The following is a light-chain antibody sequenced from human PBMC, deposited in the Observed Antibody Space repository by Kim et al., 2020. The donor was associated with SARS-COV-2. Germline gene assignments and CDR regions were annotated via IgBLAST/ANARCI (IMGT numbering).Light chain of an antibody. CDR3: QVWDSSSHRHV. Sequence: SYELTQPPSVSVAPGKTARITCGGNNIGSKSVHWYQQKPGQAPVLVIYYDSDRPSGIPERFSGSNSGNTATLTISRVEAGDEADYYFQVWDSSSHRHVFG. J-gene: IGLJ2*01. V-gene: IGLV3-21*04. CDR1: NIGSKS. CDR2: YDS.